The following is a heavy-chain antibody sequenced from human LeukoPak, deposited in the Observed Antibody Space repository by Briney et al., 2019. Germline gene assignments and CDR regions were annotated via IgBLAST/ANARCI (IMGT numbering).Heavy chain of an antibody. CDR1: GGTFSSYA. D-gene: IGHD3-3*01. J-gene: IGHJ4*02. CDR2: IIPIFGTA. CDR3: ANSFGPGGSKRGCFDY. Sequence: ASVKVSCKASGGTFSSYAISWVRQAPGQGLEWMGGIIPIFGTANYAQKFQGRVTITADESTSTAYMELSSLRSEDTAVYYCANSFGPGGSKRGCFDYWGQGTLVTVSS. V-gene: IGHV1-69*01.